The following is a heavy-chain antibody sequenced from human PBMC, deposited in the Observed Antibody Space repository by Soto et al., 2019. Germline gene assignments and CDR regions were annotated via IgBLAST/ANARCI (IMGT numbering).Heavy chain of an antibody. V-gene: IGHV4-59*08. CDR2: IYYSGST. CDR3: ARHALLTAYYIGWFDP. J-gene: IGHJ5*02. CDR1: GGSISSYY. D-gene: IGHD3-9*01. Sequence: QVQLQESGPGLVKPSETLSLTCTVSGGSISSYYWSWIRQPPGKGLEWIGDIYYSGSTNYNPSLKSRVTISVDTSKNQFSLKLSSVTAADTAVYYCARHALLTAYYIGWFDPWGQGTLVTVSS.